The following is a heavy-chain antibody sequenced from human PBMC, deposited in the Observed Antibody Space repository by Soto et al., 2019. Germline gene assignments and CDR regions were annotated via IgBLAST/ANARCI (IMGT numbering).Heavy chain of an antibody. Sequence: SETLSLTCTVSGGSISSGGYYWSWIRQHPGKGLEWIGYIYYSGSTYYNPSLKSRVTISVDTSKNQFSLKLSSVTAADTAVYYCASGPFYGGNSGDAFDIWGQGTMVTLSS. CDR1: GGSISSGGYY. CDR2: IYYSGST. D-gene: IGHD4-17*01. CDR3: ASGPFYGGNSGDAFDI. V-gene: IGHV4-31*03. J-gene: IGHJ3*02.